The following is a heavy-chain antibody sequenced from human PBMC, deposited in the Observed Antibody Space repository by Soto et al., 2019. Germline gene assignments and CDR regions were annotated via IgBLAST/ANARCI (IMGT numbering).Heavy chain of an antibody. CDR3: ARTTIGVGYSSGGGGGYYYYYYMDV. J-gene: IGHJ6*03. V-gene: IGHV4-59*01. CDR2: IYYSGST. Sequence: QVQLQESGPGLVKPSETLSLTCTVSGGSISSYYWSWIRQPPGKGLEWIGYIYYSGSTNYNPSLKSRVTISVDTSKNQFSLKLSSVTAADTAVYYCARTTIGVGYSSGGGGGYYYYYYMDVWGKGTTVTVSS. D-gene: IGHD6-19*01. CDR1: GGSISSYY.